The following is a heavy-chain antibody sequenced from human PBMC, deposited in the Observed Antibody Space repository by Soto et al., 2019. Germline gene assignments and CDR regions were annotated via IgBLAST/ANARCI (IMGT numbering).Heavy chain of an antibody. D-gene: IGHD4-17*01. Sequence: LSLTCTVSGGSISSYYWSWIRQPPGKGLEWIGYIYYSGSTNYNPSLKSRVTISVDTSKNQFSLKLSSVTAADTAVYYCARDTGYYYYGMDVWGQGTTVTVSS. CDR2: IYYSGST. CDR3: ARDTGYYYYGMDV. CDR1: GGSISSYY. J-gene: IGHJ6*02. V-gene: IGHV4-59*01.